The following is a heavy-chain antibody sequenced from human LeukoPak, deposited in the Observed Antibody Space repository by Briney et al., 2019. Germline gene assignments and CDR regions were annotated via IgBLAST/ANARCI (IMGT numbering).Heavy chain of an antibody. Sequence: SETLSLTCTVSGGSIGGYYWSWLRQPPGKGLEWIGYIYYSGTTNYNPSLKSRVIMSVDTSKNHFSLKLTSVTAADTAVYYCARVGDYYDSSGGMDVWGQGTTVTVSS. V-gene: IGHV4-59*01. J-gene: IGHJ6*02. D-gene: IGHD3-22*01. CDR3: ARVGDYYDSSGGMDV. CDR1: GGSIGGYY. CDR2: IYYSGTT.